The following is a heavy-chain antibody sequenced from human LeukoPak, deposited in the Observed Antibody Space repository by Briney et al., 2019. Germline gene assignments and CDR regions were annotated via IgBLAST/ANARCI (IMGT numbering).Heavy chain of an antibody. D-gene: IGHD1-26*01. CDR1: GGTFSSYA. J-gene: IGHJ4*02. CDR2: IIPIFGTA. Sequence: SVKVSCKASGGTFSSYAISWVRQAPGQGLEWMGRIIPIFGTANYAQKFQGRVTITTDESTSTAYMELSSLRSEDSAVYYWASSPAGIVGATMGHDYFDYWGQGTLVTVSS. CDR3: ASSPAGIVGATMGHDYFDY. V-gene: IGHV1-69*05.